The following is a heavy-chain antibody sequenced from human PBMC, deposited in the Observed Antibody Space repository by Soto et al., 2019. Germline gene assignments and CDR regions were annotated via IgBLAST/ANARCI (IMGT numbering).Heavy chain of an antibody. CDR3: ARPRPTYYKDV. V-gene: IGHV3-74*01. Sequence: GSLRLSCAASGFTFSSYWLHWVRQAPGKGLVWVSRINSDGSSTSYADSVKGRFTISRDNAKNTLYLQMNSLRAEDTAVYYCARPRPTYYKDVWGKGTTVTVSS. CDR2: INSDGSST. J-gene: IGHJ6*03. CDR1: GFTFSSYW.